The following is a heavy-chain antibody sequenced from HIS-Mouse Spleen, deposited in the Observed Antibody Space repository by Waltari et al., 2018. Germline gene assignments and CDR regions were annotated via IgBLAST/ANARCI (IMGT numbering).Heavy chain of an antibody. CDR3: ARGHDYSNYFDY. V-gene: IGHV1-8*02. CDR2: MNPNSGNT. D-gene: IGHD4-4*01. CDR1: GYTFTGYY. J-gene: IGHJ4*02. Sequence: QVQLVQSGAEVKKPGASVKVSCKASGYTFTGYYMHWVRQAPGQGLEWMGWMNPNSGNTGYAQKFQGRVTMTRNTSISTAYMELSSLRSEDTAVYYCARGHDYSNYFDYWGQGTLVTVSS.